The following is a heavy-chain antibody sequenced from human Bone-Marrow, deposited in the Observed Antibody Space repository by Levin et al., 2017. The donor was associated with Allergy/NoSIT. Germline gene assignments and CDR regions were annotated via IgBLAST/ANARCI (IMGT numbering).Heavy chain of an antibody. Sequence: GGSLRLSCAASGFTFSSYSMHWIRQAPGKGLEWVAIIGGDGRITDYADSVKGRFTISRDNSKNTLYVQMNSLRADDTAIYYCARENNPRGTRSFDFWGQGTAVTVSS. V-gene: IGHV3-33*01. D-gene: IGHD3-16*01. CDR3: ARENNPRGTRSFDF. CDR2: IGGDGRIT. CDR1: GFTFSSYS. J-gene: IGHJ4*03.